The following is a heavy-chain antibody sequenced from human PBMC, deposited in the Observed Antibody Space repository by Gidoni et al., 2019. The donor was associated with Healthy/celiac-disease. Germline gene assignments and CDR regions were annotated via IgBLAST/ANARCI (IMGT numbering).Heavy chain of an antibody. V-gene: IGHV4-34*01. J-gene: IGHJ3*02. CDR3: ARGGKVVIAIRAHAFDI. Sequence: QVQLQQWGAGRLQPSETLSLTCAAYGGSFRGYYWSWIRQPPGKGLEWIGEINHSGSTNYNTSLKSRVTISVDTSKNQFSLKLSSVTAADTAVYYCARGGKVVIAIRAHAFDIWGQGTMVTVSS. D-gene: IGHD2-21*01. CDR1: GGSFRGYY. CDR2: INHSGST.